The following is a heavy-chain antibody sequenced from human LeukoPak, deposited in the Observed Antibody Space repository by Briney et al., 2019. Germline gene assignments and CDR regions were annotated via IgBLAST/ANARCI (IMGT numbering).Heavy chain of an antibody. CDR3: ARGANWFDP. V-gene: IGHV4-59*01. CDR1: GGSISSYY. CDR2: IFYSGTT. Sequence: SETLSLTCSVSGGSISSYYWSWIRQPPVKGLEWIEYIFYSGTTNYNPSLKSRVTISVDTSKNQFSLKLSSVTAADTAVYYCARGANWFDPWGQGTLVTVSS. J-gene: IGHJ5*02.